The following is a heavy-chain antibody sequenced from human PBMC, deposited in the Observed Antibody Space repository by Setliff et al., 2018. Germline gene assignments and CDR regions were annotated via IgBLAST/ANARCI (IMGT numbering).Heavy chain of an antibody. D-gene: IGHD1-26*01. V-gene: IGHV3-11*04. J-gene: IGHJ3*02. CDR1: GFTFSDYY. Sequence: PGGSLRLSCAASGFTFSDYYMTWIRQAPGKGLEWVSYISRGGNTIYYADSVKGRFTISRDNARDSLFLQMNTLRAEDTAVYYCAREVVGAPSVFDIWGQGTMVTVSS. CDR3: AREVVGAPSVFDI. CDR2: ISRGGNTI.